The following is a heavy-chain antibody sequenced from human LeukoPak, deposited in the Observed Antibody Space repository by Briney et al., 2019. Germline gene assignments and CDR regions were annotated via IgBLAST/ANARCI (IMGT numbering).Heavy chain of an antibody. CDR2: VSSSGRSI. V-gene: IGHV3-11*04. CDR3: ARRLCTSTNCYPSDY. J-gene: IGHJ4*02. CDR1: GFTFSDYY. D-gene: IGHD2-2*01. Sequence: GGSLRLSCTASGFTFSDYYMSRIRQAPGKGLEWLSYVSSSGRSIDYADSVKGRFTISRDNAKNSLYLQMKSLRAEDTAVYYCARRLCTSTNCYPSDYWGQGTLVTVSS.